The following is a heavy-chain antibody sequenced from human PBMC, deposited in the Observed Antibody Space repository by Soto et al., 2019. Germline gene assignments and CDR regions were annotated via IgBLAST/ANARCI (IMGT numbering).Heavy chain of an antibody. Sequence: EVQLVQSGAEVKKPGESLKISCQASGYTFTSYWIGWVRQMPGKGLEWMGIIYPGDSDTRYSPSFQGQVTISADKSISTAYLQWSSLKASDTAMYYCARRIVVVVAPNHSSYFDYWGQGTLVTVSS. CDR2: IYPGDSDT. J-gene: IGHJ4*02. V-gene: IGHV5-51*01. D-gene: IGHD2-15*01. CDR3: ARRIVVVVAPNHSSYFDY. CDR1: GYTFTSYW.